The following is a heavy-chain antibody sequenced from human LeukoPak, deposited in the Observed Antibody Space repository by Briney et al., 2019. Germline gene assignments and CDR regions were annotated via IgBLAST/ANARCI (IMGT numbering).Heavy chain of an antibody. CDR3: ARPAYSGSYYSGSRWYFDL. CDR1: GGSISSGSYY. Sequence: SETLSLTCTVSGGSISSGSYYWSWIRQPAGKGLEWIGRIYTSGSTNYNPSLKSRVTISVDTSKNQFSLKLSSVTAADTAVYYCARPAYSGSYYSGSRWYFDLWGRGTLVTVSS. CDR2: IYTSGST. V-gene: IGHV4-61*02. D-gene: IGHD3-10*01. J-gene: IGHJ2*01.